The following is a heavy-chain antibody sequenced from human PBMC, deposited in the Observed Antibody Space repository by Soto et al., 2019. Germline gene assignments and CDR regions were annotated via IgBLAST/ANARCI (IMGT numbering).Heavy chain of an antibody. CDR3: AIRTPLYYDRIGTDY. V-gene: IGHV3-23*01. D-gene: IGHD3-3*01. Sequence: PCGSLRLSCAASGFTISSYAMSRVRQAPGKGLEWVSAISGSGGSTYYADSVKGRFTISRDNSKNTLYLQMNSLRAEDTAVYYCAIRTPLYYDRIGTDYWGQGTLVTVSS. CDR1: GFTISSYA. CDR2: ISGSGGST. J-gene: IGHJ4*02.